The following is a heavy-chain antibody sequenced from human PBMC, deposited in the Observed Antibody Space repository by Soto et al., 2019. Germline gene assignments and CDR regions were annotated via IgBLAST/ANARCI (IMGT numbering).Heavy chain of an antibody. V-gene: IGHV3-11*01. CDR3: ARSHLYYDSSGDPDY. J-gene: IGHJ4*02. CDR1: GFTFIDYY. D-gene: IGHD3-22*01. Sequence: PGRSLRLSCAASGFTFIDYYRSWIRQAQGKGLEWVSYISSSGSTIYYADSVKGRFTISRDNAKNSLYLQMNSLRAEDTAVYYCARSHLYYDSSGDPDYWGKGTLVTVSS. CDR2: ISSSGSTI.